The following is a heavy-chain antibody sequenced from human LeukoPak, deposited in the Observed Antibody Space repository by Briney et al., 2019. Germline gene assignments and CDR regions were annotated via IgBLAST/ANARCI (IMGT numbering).Heavy chain of an antibody. D-gene: IGHD6-13*01. CDR3: ARAQYLTAPAGTFANS. CDR1: GYTSTDYF. Sequence: ASVRVSCKASGYTSTDYFLHWVRRAPGQEFELMGWINPNSGAAHYTQSFQGRVTMTRDTSLSTAYLQLNSLTSDDAAMYYCARAQYLTAPAGTFANSWGQGTLVTVSS. CDR2: INPNSGAA. V-gene: IGHV1-2*02. J-gene: IGHJ4*02.